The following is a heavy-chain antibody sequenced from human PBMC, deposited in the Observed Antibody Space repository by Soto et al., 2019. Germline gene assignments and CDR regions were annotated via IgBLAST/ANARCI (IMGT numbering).Heavy chain of an antibody. D-gene: IGHD5-12*01. CDR2: IWYDGSNK. CDR3: ARDHSGYDPYYYYYMDV. Sequence: GGSLRLSCAASGFTFSSYGMHWVRQAPGKGLEWVAVIWYDGSNKYYADSVKGRFTISRDNSKNTLYLQMNSLRAEDTAVYYCARDHSGYDPYYYYYMDVWGKGTTVTVSS. J-gene: IGHJ6*03. V-gene: IGHV3-33*01. CDR1: GFTFSSYG.